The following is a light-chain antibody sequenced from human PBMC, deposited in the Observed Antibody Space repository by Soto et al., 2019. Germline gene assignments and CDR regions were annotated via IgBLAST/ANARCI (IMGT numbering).Light chain of an antibody. CDR3: QQYGSSPWT. V-gene: IGKV3-20*01. J-gene: IGKJ1*01. CDR2: GAS. CDR1: QSVSSSX. Sequence: EIVLTQSPGTLSLSPGERATLSCRASQSVSSSXLAWYQQKPGQAPRLLIYGASSRATGIPDRFSGSGSGTDXXLXISXXEPEDFAVYYCQQYGSSPWTFGQGTKVEIK.